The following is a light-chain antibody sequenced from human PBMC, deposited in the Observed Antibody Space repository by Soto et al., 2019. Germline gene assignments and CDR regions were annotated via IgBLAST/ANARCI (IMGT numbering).Light chain of an antibody. Sequence: QSVLIQPHSVSGSPGQSVTISCTGTSSDVGSYDYVSWYQQHPGTVPKPMIYNVSNRPSGVSNRFSGSKSGNTASLTISGLQAEDEADYYCSSYTSSSTLYVFGTGTKVTVL. J-gene: IGLJ1*01. CDR2: NVS. V-gene: IGLV2-14*01. CDR3: SSYTSSSTLYV. CDR1: SSDVGSYDY.